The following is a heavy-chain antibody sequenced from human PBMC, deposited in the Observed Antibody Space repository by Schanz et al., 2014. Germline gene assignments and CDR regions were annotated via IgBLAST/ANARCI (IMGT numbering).Heavy chain of an antibody. CDR1: GGSFSGYY. D-gene: IGHD2-21*01. J-gene: IGHJ4*02. V-gene: IGHV4-34*01. Sequence: QVQLQQWGAGLLKPSETLSLTCAVSGGSFSGYYWSWIRQPPDTGLEWIGEINQSGDTNYNPSLKSRVTISVDTSRNQFSLKLSSVTAADTAVYYCARTFRCGGGECSTWADWGQGTLVTVSS. CDR3: ARTFRCGGGECSTWAD. CDR2: INQSGDT.